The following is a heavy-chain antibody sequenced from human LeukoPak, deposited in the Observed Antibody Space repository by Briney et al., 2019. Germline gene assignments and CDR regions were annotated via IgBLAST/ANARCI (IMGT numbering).Heavy chain of an antibody. CDR1: GGTFSSYA. V-gene: IGHV1-69*13. J-gene: IGHJ5*02. CDR3: ARQQSIVLPARSSFDP. D-gene: IGHD2-2*01. Sequence: ASVKVSCKASGGTFSSYAISWVRQAPGQGLEWMGGIIPIFGTANYAQKFQGRVTITADESTSTAYMELSSLRSEDTAVYYCARQQSIVLPARSSFDPWGQGTLVTVSS. CDR2: IIPIFGTA.